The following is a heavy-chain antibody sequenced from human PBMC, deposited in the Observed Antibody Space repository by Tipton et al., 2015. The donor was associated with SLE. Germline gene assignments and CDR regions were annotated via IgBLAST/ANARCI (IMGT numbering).Heavy chain of an antibody. CDR1: GYTFTSYG. J-gene: IGHJ6*02. V-gene: IGHV1-18*01. CDR3: ARDQVSGGPSSYYYYYGMDV. Sequence: QSGPEVKKPGASVKVSCKASGYTFTSYGISWVRQAPGQGLEWMGWISAYNGNTNYAQKLQGRVTMTTDTSTSTAYMELRSLRSDDTAVYYCARDQVSGGPSSYYYYYGMDVWGQGATVTVSS. D-gene: IGHD2-15*01. CDR2: ISAYNGNT.